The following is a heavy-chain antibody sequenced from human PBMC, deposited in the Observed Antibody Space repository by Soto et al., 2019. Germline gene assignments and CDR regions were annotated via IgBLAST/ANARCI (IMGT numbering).Heavy chain of an antibody. CDR3: ARDEGARPHYCMDL. V-gene: IGHV3-21*01. Sequence: EVQLVESGGGLVKPGGSLRLSCAASGFTFSSYSMNWVRQAPGKGLEWVSSISSSSSYIYYADSVKGRFTISRDNAKNPLYLQMNILRAEYTAVYYCARDEGARPHYCMDLWGQGTTVTVSS. CDR1: GFTFSSYS. J-gene: IGHJ6*02. D-gene: IGHD1-26*01. CDR2: ISSSSSYI.